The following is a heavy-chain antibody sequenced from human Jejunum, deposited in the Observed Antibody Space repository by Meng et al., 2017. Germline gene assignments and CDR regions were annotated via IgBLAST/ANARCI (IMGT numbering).Heavy chain of an antibody. CDR1: GDFTSRRDR. CDR3: ARGVLERYFDY. Sequence: VHLQESGPGLGKRSGTLSLTGAVSGDFTSRRDRWTWVRQAPGRGLEWIGEVWHSGATYYNPSLESRLTISIDTSNNRFSLELSSATAVDTAVYYCARGVLERYFDYWGQGALVTVSS. D-gene: IGHD3-10*01. V-gene: IGHV4-4*02. CDR2: VWHSGAT. J-gene: IGHJ4*02.